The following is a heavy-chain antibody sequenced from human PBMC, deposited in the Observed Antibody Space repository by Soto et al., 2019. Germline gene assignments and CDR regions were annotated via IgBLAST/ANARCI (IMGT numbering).Heavy chain of an antibody. Sequence: GGSLRLSCAASGFTFSSYSMNWVRQAPGKGLEWVSSISSSSSYIYYADSVKGRFTISRDNAKNSLYLQMNSLRAEDTAVYYCASPNSPETKNWGQGTLVTVSS. J-gene: IGHJ4*02. CDR3: ASPNSPETKN. V-gene: IGHV3-21*01. CDR2: ISSSSSYI. D-gene: IGHD1-26*01. CDR1: GFTFSSYS.